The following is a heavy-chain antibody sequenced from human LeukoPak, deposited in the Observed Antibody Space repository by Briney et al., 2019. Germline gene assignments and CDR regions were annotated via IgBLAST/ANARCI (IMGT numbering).Heavy chain of an antibody. J-gene: IGHJ4*02. D-gene: IGHD3-10*01. CDR1: GFTFSSYA. CDR3: AKDPTYYYGSGSHGDFDY. V-gene: IGHV3-30-3*01. CDR2: ISYDGSNK. Sequence: GGSLRLSCAASGFTFSSYAMHWVRQAPGKRLEWVAVISYDGSNKYYADSVKGRFTISRDNSKNTLYLQTNSLRAEDTAVYYCAKDPTYYYGSGSHGDFDYWGQGTLVTVSS.